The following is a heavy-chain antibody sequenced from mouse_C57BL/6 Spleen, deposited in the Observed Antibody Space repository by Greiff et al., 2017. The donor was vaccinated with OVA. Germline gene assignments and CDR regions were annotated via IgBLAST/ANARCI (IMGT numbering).Heavy chain of an antibody. CDR1: GYTFTSYW. J-gene: IGHJ3*01. CDR2: IDPSDSET. D-gene: IGHD1-1*01. V-gene: IGHV1-52*01. Sequence: QVPLQQPGAELVRPGSSVKLSCKASGYTFTSYWMHWVKQRPIQGLEWIGNIDPSDSETHYNQKFTDKATLTVDKSSSTAYMQLSSLTSEDSAGYYCARAYYYGSSLALAYWGQGTLVTVSA. CDR3: ARAYYYGSSLALAY.